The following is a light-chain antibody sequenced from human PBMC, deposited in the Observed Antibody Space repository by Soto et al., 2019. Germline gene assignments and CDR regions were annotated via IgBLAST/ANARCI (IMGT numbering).Light chain of an antibody. Sequence: EVVLTQSPVTLSLSPGERATLSCRASQSFRGLLAWYQQKPGQAPRLLIYGASTRATGIPARFSGSGSGTEFTLTISSLQSEDFAVYFCQQYNNWPPVTFGPGTKVDIK. CDR3: QQYNNWPPVT. CDR1: QSFRGL. J-gene: IGKJ3*01. CDR2: GAS. V-gene: IGKV3-15*01.